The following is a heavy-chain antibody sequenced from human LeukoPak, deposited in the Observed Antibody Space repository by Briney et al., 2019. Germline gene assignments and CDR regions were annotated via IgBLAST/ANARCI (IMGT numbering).Heavy chain of an antibody. V-gene: IGHV3-11*01. CDR2: ISSSGSTV. CDR3: AKSKAPSSSSLGEYFQH. J-gene: IGHJ1*01. CDR1: GFTFSDYY. Sequence: PGGSLRLSCAASGFTFSDYYVSWIRQAPGKGLEWVSYISSSGSTVYYADSVKGRFTISRDNAKNSLYLQMNSLRAEDTAVYYCAKSKAPSSSSLGEYFQHWGQGTLVTVSS. D-gene: IGHD6-6*01.